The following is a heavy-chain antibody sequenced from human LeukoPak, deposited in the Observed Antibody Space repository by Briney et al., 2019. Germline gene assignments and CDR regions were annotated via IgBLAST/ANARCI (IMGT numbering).Heavy chain of an antibody. J-gene: IGHJ4*02. D-gene: IGHD6-13*01. V-gene: IGHV3-30*18. CDR2: ISYDGSNK. CDR1: GFTFSSYG. CDR3: AKDPGRYIAAADY. Sequence: PGGSLRLSCAASGFTFSSYGMHWVRQAPGKGLEWVAVISYDGSNKYYADSVKGRFTISRDNSKNTLYLQMNSLRAEDTAVYYCAKDPGRYIAAADYWGQGTLVTVSS.